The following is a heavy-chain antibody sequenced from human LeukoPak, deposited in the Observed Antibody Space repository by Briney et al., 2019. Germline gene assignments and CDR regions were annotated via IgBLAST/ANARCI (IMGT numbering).Heavy chain of an antibody. CDR1: GVSFSGYH. CDR2: LNHRGTT. J-gene: IGHJ4*02. D-gene: IGHD1-26*01. Sequence: PSETLSLKCAVYGVSFSGYHWSWIRQPPGQGLEWIADLNHRGTTHYNPSLKSRVNITADTSKNQFSLQLDSVTAACTAVYYCARSWGGMYYPFYYFYYWGQRTLVSVSS. CDR3: ARSWGGMYYPFYYFYY. V-gene: IGHV4-34*01.